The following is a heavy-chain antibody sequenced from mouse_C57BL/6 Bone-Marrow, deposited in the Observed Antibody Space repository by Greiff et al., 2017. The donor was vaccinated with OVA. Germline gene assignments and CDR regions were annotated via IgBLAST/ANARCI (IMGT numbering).Heavy chain of an antibody. J-gene: IGHJ3*01. CDR2: IHPNSGST. V-gene: IGHV1-64*01. Sequence: VQLQQPGAELVKPGASVKLSCKASGYTFTSYWMHWVKQRPGQGLEWIGMIHPNSGSTNYHEKFKSKATLTVDKSSSTAYMQLSSLTSEDSAVYYCAKAYYSNKCAYWGQGTLVTVSA. D-gene: IGHD2-5*01. CDR1: GYTFTSYW. CDR3: AKAYYSNKCAY.